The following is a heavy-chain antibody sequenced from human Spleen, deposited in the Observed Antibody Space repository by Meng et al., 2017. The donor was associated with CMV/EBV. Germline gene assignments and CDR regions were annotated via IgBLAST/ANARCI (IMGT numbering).Heavy chain of an antibody. Sequence: GESLKISCAASGFTFSNYGIHWVRQAPGKGLEWVALISYEGSTQHYADSVKGRFTISRDNSKKTLYLQMDSLRAEDTAVYYCAKDRDRWLQLGFDYWGQGTMVTVSS. CDR3: AKDRDRWLQLGFDY. CDR1: GFTFSNYG. D-gene: IGHD5-24*01. J-gene: IGHJ4*02. V-gene: IGHV3-33*06. CDR2: ISYEGSTQ.